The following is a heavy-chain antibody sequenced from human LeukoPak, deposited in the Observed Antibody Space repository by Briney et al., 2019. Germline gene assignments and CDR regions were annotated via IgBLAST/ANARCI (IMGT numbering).Heavy chain of an antibody. CDR1: GFIFSSYW. V-gene: IGHV3-7*04. Sequence: PGGSLRLSCAASGFIFSSYWMSWVRQAPGKGLEWVANIKQDGSEKYYVDSVKGRFTISRDNAKNSLYLQMNSLRAEDTAVYYCAKEGPYYYDISGYDYWGQGTLVTVSS. CDR2: IKQDGSEK. J-gene: IGHJ4*02. CDR3: AKEGPYYYDISGYDY. D-gene: IGHD3-22*01.